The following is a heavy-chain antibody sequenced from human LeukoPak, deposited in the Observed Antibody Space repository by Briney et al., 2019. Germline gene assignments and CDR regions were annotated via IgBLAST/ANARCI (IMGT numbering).Heavy chain of an antibody. CDR2: IRPDGSDK. D-gene: IGHD2-21*01. Sequence: GGSLRLSCAASGFNINSHWMSWVRQAPGKGLEWVANIRPDGSDKYYVDSVKGRFTISRDNAKNSLYLQMNSLRAEDTAVYYCSAGLTYWGQGILVTVSP. V-gene: IGHV3-7*01. CDR1: GFNINSHW. CDR3: SAGLTY. J-gene: IGHJ4*02.